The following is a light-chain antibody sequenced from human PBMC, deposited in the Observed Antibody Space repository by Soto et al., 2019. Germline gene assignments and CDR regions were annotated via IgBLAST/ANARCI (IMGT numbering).Light chain of an antibody. CDR1: HSISSW. CDR2: KAS. J-gene: IGKJ1*01. Sequence: DIQMTQSPSTLSASVGDRVTMTCRASHSISSWLAWYQQKPGKAPNLLIYKASSLESGVPSRFSGSGSGTEFTLTISSLQPDDFATYYCQQYNSYWTFGQGTKVEIK. CDR3: QQYNSYWT. V-gene: IGKV1-5*03.